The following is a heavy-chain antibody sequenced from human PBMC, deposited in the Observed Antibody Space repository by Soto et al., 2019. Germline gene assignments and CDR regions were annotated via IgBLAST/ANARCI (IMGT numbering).Heavy chain of an antibody. CDR3: ARGERDIVVVPAARNWFDP. CDR1: GGSFSGYY. D-gene: IGHD2-2*01. J-gene: IGHJ5*02. V-gene: IGHV4-34*01. Sequence: SETLSLTCAVYGGSFSGYYWSWIRHPPGKGLEWIGEINHSGSTNYNPSLKSRVTISVDTSKNQFSLKLSSVTAADTAVYYCARGERDIVVVPAARNWFDPWGQGTLVTVSS. CDR2: INHSGST.